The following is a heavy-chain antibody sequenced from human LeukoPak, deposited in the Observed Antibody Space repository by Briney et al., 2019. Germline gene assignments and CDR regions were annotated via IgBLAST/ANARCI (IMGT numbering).Heavy chain of an antibody. CDR3: AKAEGYDILTGLDY. CDR1: GFTFSSYG. V-gene: IGHV3-30*18. Sequence: GGSLRLSCAASGFTFSSYGTHWVRQAPGKGLEWVAVISYDGSAKYYADSVKGRFTISRDNSKNTLYLQMNSLRAEDTAVYYCAKAEGYDILTGLDYWGQGTLVTVSS. J-gene: IGHJ4*02. D-gene: IGHD3-9*01. CDR2: ISYDGSAK.